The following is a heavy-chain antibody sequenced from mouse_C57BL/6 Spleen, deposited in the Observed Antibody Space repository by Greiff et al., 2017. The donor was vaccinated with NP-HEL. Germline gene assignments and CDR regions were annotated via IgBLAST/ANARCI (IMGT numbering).Heavy chain of an antibody. J-gene: IGHJ2*01. CDR3: AHYYGSSRDFLFDY. D-gene: IGHD1-1*01. CDR1: GYTFTSYW. Sequence: QVQLQQPGAELVKPGASVKMSCKASGYTFTSYWITWVKQRPGQGLEWIGDIYPGSGSTNYNEKFKSKATLTVDTSSSTAYMQLSSLTSEDSAVYYCAHYYGSSRDFLFDYWGQGTTLTVSS. CDR2: IYPGSGST. V-gene: IGHV1-55*01.